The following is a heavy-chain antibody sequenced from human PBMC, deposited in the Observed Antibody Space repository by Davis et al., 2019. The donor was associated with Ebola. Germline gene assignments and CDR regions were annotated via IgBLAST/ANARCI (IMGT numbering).Heavy chain of an antibody. J-gene: IGHJ4*02. V-gene: IGHV3-73*01. D-gene: IGHD2-2*01. CDR1: GFTFSGSA. CDR3: SSPDCSSTSCTDY. CDR2: IRSKANSYAT. Sequence: GESLKISCAASGFTFSGSAMHSVRQASGKGLEWVGRIRSKANSYATAYAASVKGRFTISRDDSKNTAYLQMNSLKTEDTAVYYCSSPDCSSTSCTDYWGQGTLVTVSS.